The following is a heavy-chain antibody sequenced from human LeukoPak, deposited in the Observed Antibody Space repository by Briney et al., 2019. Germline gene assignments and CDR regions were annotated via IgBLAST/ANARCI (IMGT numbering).Heavy chain of an antibody. Sequence: PSQTLSLTCTVSGGSISSGGYYWSWIRQHPGKGLEWIGYIYYSGSTYYNPSLKSRFTISVDASKNQFSLKLSSVTAADTAMYYCARFRNNGDPRGTFDPWGQGTLVTVSS. CDR2: IYYSGST. J-gene: IGHJ5*02. V-gene: IGHV4-31*03. D-gene: IGHD4-17*01. CDR3: ARFRNNGDPRGTFDP. CDR1: GGSISSGGYY.